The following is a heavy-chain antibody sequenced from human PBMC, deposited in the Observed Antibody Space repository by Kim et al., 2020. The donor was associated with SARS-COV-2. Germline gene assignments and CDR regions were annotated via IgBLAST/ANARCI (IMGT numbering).Heavy chain of an antibody. D-gene: IGHD2-21*01. CDR3: ARRNRTSYFDL. V-gene: IGHV1-18*01. CDR1: GYTFRSYG. J-gene: IGHJ4*02. CDR2: IVPFIGNI. Sequence: ASVKVSCKASGYTFRSYGLSWLRQAPGQGLEWMGRIVPFIGNINYAQKLQGRLTFTTDTSTNTAYMELSSLTSDDTAVYYCARRNRTSYFDLWRPRTLVT.